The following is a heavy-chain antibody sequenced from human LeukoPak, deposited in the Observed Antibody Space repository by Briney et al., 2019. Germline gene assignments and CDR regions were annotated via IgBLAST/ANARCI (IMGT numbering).Heavy chain of an antibody. Sequence: SEPLSLTCTVSVGCNRRFYLSCIRQPPGKGLEWIGYIYYSWNTNYNPSLKSRVTISVDTSKNQFSLKLSSVTAEDTAVYFCARGTYYYDRGNREDWFDTWGQGTLVTVSS. V-gene: IGHV4-59*01. CDR1: VGCNRRFY. CDR3: ARGTYYYDRGNREDWFDT. J-gene: IGHJ5*02. D-gene: IGHD3-22*01. CDR2: IYYSWNT.